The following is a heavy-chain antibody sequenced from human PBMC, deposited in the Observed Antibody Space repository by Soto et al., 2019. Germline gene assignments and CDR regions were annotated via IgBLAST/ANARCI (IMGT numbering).Heavy chain of an antibody. Sequence: GASVKVSCKASGVTFSSATLGWVRQAPGQGLEWVGGIFPLFGTASYAQKFQGRVTITADESTSTVYMELSSLRSDDPAVYFWATASRGTPPSTFDSWGRGSLGTLSS. V-gene: IGHV1-69*13. CDR1: GVTFSSAT. J-gene: IGHJ4*02. CDR3: ATASRGTPPSTFDS. CDR2: IFPLFGTA. D-gene: IGHD1-1*01.